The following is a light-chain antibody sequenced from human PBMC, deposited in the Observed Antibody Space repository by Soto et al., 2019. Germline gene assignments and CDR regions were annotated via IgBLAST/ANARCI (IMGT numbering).Light chain of an antibody. CDR2: DVS. Sequence: QSVLTQPASVSGSPGQSITISCTGTSSDVGGYNYVSWYQQHPGKAPKLMIYDVSNRPSGVSNRFSGSKSGNTASLTISGLQAEDEADYYCSSPGYVFGTGTKLTVL. CDR3: SSPGYV. V-gene: IGLV2-14*01. CDR1: SSDVGGYNY. J-gene: IGLJ1*01.